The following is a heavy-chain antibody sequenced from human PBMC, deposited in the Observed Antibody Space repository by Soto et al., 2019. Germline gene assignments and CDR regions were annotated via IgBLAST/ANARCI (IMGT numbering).Heavy chain of an antibody. CDR3: AKGTAPTENWFDP. Sequence: GGSLRLSCAASGFTFDDYAMHWVRQAPGKGLEWVSGISWNSGSIGYADSVKGRFTISRDNAKNSLYLQMNSLRAEDTALYYCAKGTAPTENWFDPWGQGTLVTVSS. CDR1: GFTFDDYA. V-gene: IGHV3-9*01. CDR2: ISWNSGSI. J-gene: IGHJ5*02.